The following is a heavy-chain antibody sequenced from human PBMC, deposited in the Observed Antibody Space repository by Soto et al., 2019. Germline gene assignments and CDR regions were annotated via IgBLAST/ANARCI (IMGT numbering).Heavy chain of an antibody. D-gene: IGHD6-13*01. CDR2: IYWDDDK. Sequence: QITLKESGPTLVKPTQTLTLTCTFSGFSLSTSGLGVGWIRQPPGKALEWLALIYWDDDKRYSPSLKSRLTITKDTSKNQVVLTMTNMDPVDTATYYCVHGRGEEGRTATWGQGTLVTVSS. J-gene: IGHJ4*02. V-gene: IGHV2-5*02. CDR3: VHGRGEEGRTAT. CDR1: GFSLSTSGLG.